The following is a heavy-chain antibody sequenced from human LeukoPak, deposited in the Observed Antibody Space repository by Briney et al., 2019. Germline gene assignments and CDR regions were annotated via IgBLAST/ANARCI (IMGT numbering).Heavy chain of an antibody. J-gene: IGHJ3*02. Sequence: PSETLSLTCAVSGGSFSAFFWRWIRQPPGKGLEWIGDVGHSGSADYNPSLKSRVTVSADPSKTQFSLKLTSVTAADTAVYYCASRSGYDFHGHHAFDIWGQGTMVTVSS. CDR1: GGSFSAFF. V-gene: IGHV4-34*01. CDR3: ASRSGYDFHGHHAFDI. CDR2: VGHSGSA. D-gene: IGHD5-12*01.